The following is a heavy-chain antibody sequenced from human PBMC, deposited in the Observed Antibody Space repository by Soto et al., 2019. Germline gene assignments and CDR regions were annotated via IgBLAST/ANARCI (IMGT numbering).Heavy chain of an antibody. CDR3: ARHPRDDYNYGGSGIFDY. CDR2: MYYSGSS. J-gene: IGHJ4*02. D-gene: IGHD4-4*01. V-gene: IGHV4-39*01. Sequence: TLSLTCSVSGGSISSRTFWWAWIRQPPGKGLEWIGDMYYSGSSYSSPSLKSRVTLSVDTSKNQLSLKLNSVTAADTAVYYCARHPRDDYNYGGSGIFDYWGQGTQVTVSS. CDR1: GGSISSRTFW.